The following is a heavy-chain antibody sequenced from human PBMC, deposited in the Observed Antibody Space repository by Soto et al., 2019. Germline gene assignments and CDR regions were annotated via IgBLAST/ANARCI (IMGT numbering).Heavy chain of an antibody. CDR3: AREVVTTEWYFDN. D-gene: IGHD1-1*01. J-gene: IGHJ4*02. CDR2: TSSNGGTK. V-gene: IGHV3-30-3*01. Sequence: GGSLRLSCATSGFTFSSYSMHWFRQAPGKGLEWVAVTSSNGGTKFYADSVKGRFTISRDNSKNTLYLQMNSLRAEDTAVYYCAREVVTTEWYFDNWGQGIPVTVSS. CDR1: GFTFSSYS.